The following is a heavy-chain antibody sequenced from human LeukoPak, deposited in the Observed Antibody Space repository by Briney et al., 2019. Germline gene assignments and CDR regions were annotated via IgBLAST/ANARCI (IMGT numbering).Heavy chain of an antibody. CDR1: GYTFTNYA. D-gene: IGHD6-19*01. CDR2: ISAYNGNT. V-gene: IGHV1-18*01. J-gene: IGHJ4*02. Sequence: ASVKVSCKASGYTFTNYAISWVRQAPGQGLEWVGWISAYNGNTNYAQKLQGRVTMTRDMSTSTVYMELSSLRSEDTAVYYCARDNSYSSCNDYWGQGTLVTVSS. CDR3: ARDNSYSSCNDY.